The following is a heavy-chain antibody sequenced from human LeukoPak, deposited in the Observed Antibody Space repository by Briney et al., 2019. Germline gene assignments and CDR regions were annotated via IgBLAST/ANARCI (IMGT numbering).Heavy chain of an antibody. CDR1: GYTFTSYG. CDR2: ISAYNGNT. V-gene: IGHV1-18*01. CDR3: ARDREDYLGEVFDY. Sequence: ASVKVSCKASGYTFTSYGISWVRQAPGQGLEWMGWISAYNGNTNYAQKLQGRVTMTTDTSTSTAYMELRSLRSDDAAVYYCARDREDYLGEVFDYWGQGTLVTVSS. D-gene: IGHD3-10*01. J-gene: IGHJ4*02.